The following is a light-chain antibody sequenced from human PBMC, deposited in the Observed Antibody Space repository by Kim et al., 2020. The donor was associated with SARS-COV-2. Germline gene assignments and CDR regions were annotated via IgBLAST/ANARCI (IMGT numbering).Light chain of an antibody. CDR2: AAS. V-gene: IGKV1-39*01. J-gene: IGKJ5*01. Sequence: ATEGDRVTITCRASQNMANYLNWYRQKPGNAPNLLIYAASSLQSGVPSRFSGNGSGTDFTLTISSLQPEDFATYYCQQSYSTPPTFGQGTRLEIK. CDR3: QQSYSTPPT. CDR1: QNMANY.